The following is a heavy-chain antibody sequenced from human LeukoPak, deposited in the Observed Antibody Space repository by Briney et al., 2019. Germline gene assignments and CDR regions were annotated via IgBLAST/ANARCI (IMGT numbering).Heavy chain of an antibody. CDR2: ISGSGGST. J-gene: IGHJ4*02. Sequence: GGSLRLSCAASGLTFSSYAMSWVRQAPGKGLEWVSAISGSGGSTYYADSVKGRFTISRDNSKNTLYLQINSLRAEDTAVYYCAKRSDYRTFDSWGQGTLATVSS. CDR3: AKRSDYRTFDS. D-gene: IGHD4-11*01. V-gene: IGHV3-23*01. CDR1: GLTFSSYA.